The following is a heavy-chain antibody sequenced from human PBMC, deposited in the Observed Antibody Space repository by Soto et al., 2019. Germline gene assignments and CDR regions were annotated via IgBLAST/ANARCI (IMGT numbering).Heavy chain of an antibody. D-gene: IGHD3-16*01. V-gene: IGHV3-9*01. J-gene: IGHJ6*03. CDR3: AKEMTTFGDFNYYYMDV. CDR1: GFTFDQYT. CDR2: ITWHSGTI. Sequence: EVQLVESGGGLVQPGRSLRLACAASGFTFDQYTMHWVRQAPGKGLEWVSSITWHSGTIGYADSVKGRFTISRDNAKNSLYLQMNSLRDEDTALYYCAKEMTTFGDFNYYYMDVWGNGTTVTVSS.